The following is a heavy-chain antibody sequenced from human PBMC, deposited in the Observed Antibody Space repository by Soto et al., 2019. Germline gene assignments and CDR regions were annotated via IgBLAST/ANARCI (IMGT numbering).Heavy chain of an antibody. CDR1: GFTFSGSA. D-gene: IGHD6-6*01. V-gene: IGHV3-73*01. J-gene: IGHJ4*02. CDR3: TRSLEYSSSSLDY. CDR2: IRSKANSYAT. Sequence: GGSLRLSCAASGFTFSGSAMHWVRQASGKGLEWVGRIRSKANSYATAYAASVKGRFTISRDDSKNTAYLQMNSLKTEDTAVYYCTRSLEYSSSSLDYWGQGTLVTVSS.